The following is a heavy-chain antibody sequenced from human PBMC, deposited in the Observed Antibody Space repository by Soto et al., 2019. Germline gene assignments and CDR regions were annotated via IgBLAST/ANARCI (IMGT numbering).Heavy chain of an antibody. V-gene: IGHV3-21*01. CDR2: ITSSSGHT. CDR3: VRERGLSSFYGMDV. CDR1: GFTLTTYT. Sequence: GGSLRLSXEAFGFTLTTYTMNWVRQASGKGLEWVSSITSSSGHTYYADSVKGRFTISRDNARNSLYLQMNSLRAEDTAVYYCVRERGLSSFYGMDVWGQGTTVTVSS. D-gene: IGHD3-10*01. J-gene: IGHJ6*02.